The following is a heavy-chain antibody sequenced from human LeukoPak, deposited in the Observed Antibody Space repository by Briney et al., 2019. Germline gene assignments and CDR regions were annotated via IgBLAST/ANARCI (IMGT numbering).Heavy chain of an antibody. V-gene: IGHV4-61*02. J-gene: IGHJ5*02. Sequence: SETLSLTCTVSGGSISSGNYYWSWIRQPAGKGLEWIGRIYTSGSTNYNPSLKSRVTISVDTSKNQFSLKLSSVTAADTAVYYCARLQWLGNWFDPWGQGTLVTVSS. D-gene: IGHD6-19*01. CDR3: ARLQWLGNWFDP. CDR2: IYTSGST. CDR1: GGSISSGNYY.